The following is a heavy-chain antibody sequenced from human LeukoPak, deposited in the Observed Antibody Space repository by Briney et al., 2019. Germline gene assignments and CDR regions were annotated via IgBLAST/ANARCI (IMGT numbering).Heavy chain of an antibody. CDR2: ISSSSSYI. J-gene: IGHJ4*02. V-gene: IGHV3-21*01. Sequence: GGSLRLSCAASGFTFSSYSMNWVRQAPGKGLEWVSSISSSSSYIYYADSVKGRFTISRDNAKNSLYLQMDSLRAEDTAVYYCARDASRGSSGWFTPSGFYYFDYWGQGTLVTVSS. D-gene: IGHD6-19*01. CDR1: GFTFSSYS. CDR3: ARDASRGSSGWFTPSGFYYFDY.